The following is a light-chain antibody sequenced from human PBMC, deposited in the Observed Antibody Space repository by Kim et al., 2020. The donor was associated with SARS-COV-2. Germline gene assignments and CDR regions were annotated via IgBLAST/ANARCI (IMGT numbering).Light chain of an antibody. CDR3: QKYDSAPWT. Sequence: ATVGDRVTITGRASQVINNYLAWYQHKPGKEPTVLIYGASTLHSGVPSRFSGSGSGTDFTLTISSLQPEDVGTYYCQKYDSAPWTFGHGTKVDIK. J-gene: IGKJ1*01. CDR1: QVINNY. V-gene: IGKV1-27*01. CDR2: GAS.